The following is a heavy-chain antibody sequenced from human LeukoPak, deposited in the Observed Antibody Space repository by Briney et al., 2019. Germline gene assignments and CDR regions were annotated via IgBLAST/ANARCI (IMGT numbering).Heavy chain of an antibody. CDR2: INHSGST. D-gene: IGHD4-17*01. Sequence: SETLSLTCAVYGGSFSGYYWSWIRQPPGKGLEWIGEINHSGSTNYNPSLKSRVTISVDTSKNQFSLKLSSVTAADTAVYYCARAGGYGDSDDYWGQGTLVTVSS. J-gene: IGHJ4*02. CDR3: ARAGGYGDSDDY. CDR1: GGSFSGYY. V-gene: IGHV4-34*01.